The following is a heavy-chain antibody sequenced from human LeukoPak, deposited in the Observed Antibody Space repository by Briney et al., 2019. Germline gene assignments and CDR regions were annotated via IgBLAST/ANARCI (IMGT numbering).Heavy chain of an antibody. J-gene: IGHJ6*04. Sequence: HTGGSLRLSCAASGFTFSSYWMHWVRHAPGKGLVWVSRINSDGSSTSYADSAKGRFTISRDNAKNTLYLQMNSLRAEDTAVYYCARAGWRQWLVYYYYGMDVWGKGTTVTVSS. CDR2: INSDGSST. CDR3: ARAGWRQWLVYYYYGMDV. CDR1: GFTFSSYW. D-gene: IGHD6-19*01. V-gene: IGHV3-74*01.